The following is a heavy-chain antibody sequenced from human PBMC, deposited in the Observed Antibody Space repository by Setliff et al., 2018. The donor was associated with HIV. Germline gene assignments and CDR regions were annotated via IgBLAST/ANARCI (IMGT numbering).Heavy chain of an antibody. CDR3: ARSPYYYDSGGYPPDY. CDR2: VSGGGGST. J-gene: IGHJ4*02. Sequence: GGSLRLSCAASGFTFSSYAISWVRQAPGKGLGWVSAVSGGGGSTYYADSVKGRFTISRDNSKNTLYLQMNSLRAEDTAVYYCARSPYYYDSGGYPPDYWGQGTLVTVSS. CDR1: GFTFSSYA. V-gene: IGHV3-23*01. D-gene: IGHD3-22*01.